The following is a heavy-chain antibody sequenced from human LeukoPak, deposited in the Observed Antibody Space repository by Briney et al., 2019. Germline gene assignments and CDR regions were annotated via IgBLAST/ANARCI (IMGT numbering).Heavy chain of an antibody. CDR1: GGTFSSYA. J-gene: IGHJ5*02. CDR3: ARVAKGVRGVIYNWSDP. D-gene: IGHD3-10*01. CDR2: IIPIFGTA. V-gene: IGHV1-69*13. Sequence: ASVKVSCKASGGTFSSYAISWVRQAPGQGLEWMGGIIPIFGTANYAQKFQGRVTITADESTSTAYMELSSLRSKDTAVYYCARVAKGVRGVIYNWSDPWGQGTLVTVSS.